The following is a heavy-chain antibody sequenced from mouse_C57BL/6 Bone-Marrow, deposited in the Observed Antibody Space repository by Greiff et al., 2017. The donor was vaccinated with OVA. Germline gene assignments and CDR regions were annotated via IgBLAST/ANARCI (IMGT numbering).Heavy chain of an antibody. D-gene: IGHD1-1*01. CDR1: GYTFTSYW. V-gene: IGHV1-52*01. CDR2: IDPSDSET. CDR3: ASWVVAPDWYFDV. Sequence: QVQLKQPGAELVRPGSSVKLSCKASGYTFTSYWMHWVKQRPIQGLEWIGNIDPSDSETHYNQKFKDKATLTVDKSSSTAYMQLSSLTSEDTADDYCASWVVAPDWYFDVWGTGTTVTVSS. J-gene: IGHJ1*03.